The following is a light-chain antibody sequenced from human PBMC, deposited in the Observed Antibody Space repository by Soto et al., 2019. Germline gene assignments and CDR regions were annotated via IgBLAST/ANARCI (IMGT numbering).Light chain of an antibody. V-gene: IGKV1-39*01. CDR2: AAS. Sequence: DIQMTQSPSSLSASVGDRVTITSRASQSISSYLNWYQQKPGKAPKLLIYAASSLQSGVPSRFSDSGSGTDFTLTISRLQPEDFATYYCQQSYSTPGFGQGTKVEIK. CDR3: QQSYSTPG. CDR1: QSISSY. J-gene: IGKJ1*01.